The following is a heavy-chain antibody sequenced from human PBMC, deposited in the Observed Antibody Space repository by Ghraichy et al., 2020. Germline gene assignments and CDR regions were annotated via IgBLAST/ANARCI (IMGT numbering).Heavy chain of an antibody. J-gene: IGHJ4*02. D-gene: IGHD1-26*01. CDR3: ARQGRYGASGSLDY. CDR2: VYYSGST. Sequence: ETLSLTCTVSGGSINSYYWSWIRQPPGKGLEYIGYVYYSGSTTYNPSLKSRVTISVDTSKNQVSLKLTSVTAADTAVYYCARQGRYGASGSLDYWGQGTLVTVSS. CDR1: GGSINSYY. V-gene: IGHV4-59*01.